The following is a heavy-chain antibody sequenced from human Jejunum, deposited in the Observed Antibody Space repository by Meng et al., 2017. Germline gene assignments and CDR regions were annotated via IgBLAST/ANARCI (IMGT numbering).Heavy chain of an antibody. V-gene: IGHV3-23*04. Sequence: EVLLVGSGGGRVKPGGSLRLACAASGFTFSNQSMSWVRQAPGKGLEWVSVILDRDGITSYADSVKGRFTISRDNSKNTLYLQMSSLRVDDTAVYHCANRAWLESWGQGTLVTASS. CDR1: GFTFSNQS. J-gene: IGHJ5*01. CDR3: ANRAWLES. D-gene: IGHD3-10*01. CDR2: ILDRDGIT.